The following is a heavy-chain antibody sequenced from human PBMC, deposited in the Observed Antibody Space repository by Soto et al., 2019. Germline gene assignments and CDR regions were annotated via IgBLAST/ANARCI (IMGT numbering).Heavy chain of an antibody. Sequence: EVPLLESGGGLVQPGGSLRLSCAASGFTFSSYVVSWVRQAPGKGLEWVSSISDSGDSRYYTDSVKGRFTISRDNSKNTLYLQMNSLRAEDTAVYYCATYGVPDYWGQGTLVTVSS. CDR1: GFTFSSYV. J-gene: IGHJ4*02. CDR2: ISDSGDSR. V-gene: IGHV3-23*01. D-gene: IGHD4-17*01. CDR3: ATYGVPDY.